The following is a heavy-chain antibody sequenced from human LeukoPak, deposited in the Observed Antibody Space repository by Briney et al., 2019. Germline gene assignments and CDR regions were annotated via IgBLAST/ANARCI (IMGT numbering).Heavy chain of an antibody. Sequence: SETLSLTCTVSGGSISSYYWSWIRQPPGKGLEWIGYIYYSGSTNYNPSLKSRVTISVDTSKNQFSLKLSSVTAADTAVYYCARVGHLLLEFVYWGQGTLVTVSS. V-gene: IGHV4-59*01. CDR2: IYYSGST. CDR1: GGSISSYY. D-gene: IGHD2-15*01. J-gene: IGHJ4*02. CDR3: ARVGHLLLEFVY.